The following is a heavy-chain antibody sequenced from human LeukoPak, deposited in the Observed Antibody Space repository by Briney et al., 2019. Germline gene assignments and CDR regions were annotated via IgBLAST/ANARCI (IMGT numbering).Heavy chain of an antibody. J-gene: IGHJ4*02. Sequence: GGSLRLSCTASGFTFNTSGMHWVRQAPGKGLEWVGSSAVHADSVKGRFTISRDNSKNMLFVQMNKLRVEDTAVYFCARRDGRYFEKWGQGTLVTVSS. CDR1: GFTFNTSG. D-gene: IGHD5-24*01. CDR3: ARRDGRYFEK. CDR2: SSA. V-gene: IGHV3-23*01.